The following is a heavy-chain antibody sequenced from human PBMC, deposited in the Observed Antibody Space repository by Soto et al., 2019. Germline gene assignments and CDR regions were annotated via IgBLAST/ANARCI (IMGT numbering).Heavy chain of an antibody. D-gene: IGHD6-6*01. CDR1: GGSISSYY. CDR3: ARGPEYSSSLVYYYGMDV. V-gene: IGHV4-59*01. J-gene: IGHJ6*02. CDR2: IYCSGST. Sequence: SETLSLTCTVSGGSISSYYWSWIRQPPGQGLEWIGYIYCSGSTNYNPSLKSRVTISVDTSKNQFSLKLSSVTAADTAVYYCARGPEYSSSLVYYYGMDVWVQGTTVTV.